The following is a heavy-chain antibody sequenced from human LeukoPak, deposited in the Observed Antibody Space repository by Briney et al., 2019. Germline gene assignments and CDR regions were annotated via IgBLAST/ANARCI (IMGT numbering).Heavy chain of an antibody. Sequence: QTGGSLRLSCAASGFTFSSYGMHWVRQAPGKGLEWVAFIRYDGSNKYYADSVKGRFTISRDNAKNTLYLQMNSLRAEDTAVYYCARCGGGGWFGECVAREAYMDVWGKGTTVTISS. CDR3: ARCGGGGWFGECVAREAYMDV. CDR1: GFTFSSYG. D-gene: IGHD3-10*01. V-gene: IGHV3-30*02. J-gene: IGHJ6*03. CDR2: IRYDGSNK.